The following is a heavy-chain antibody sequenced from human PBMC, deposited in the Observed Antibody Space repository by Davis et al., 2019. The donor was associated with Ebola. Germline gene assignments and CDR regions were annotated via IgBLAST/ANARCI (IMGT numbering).Heavy chain of an antibody. J-gene: IGHJ5*02. V-gene: IGHV3-48*02. CDR1: GFIFSSYV. CDR3: ARSDGAMNA. Sequence: GGSLRLSCAASGFIFSSYVMNWVRQPPGKGLEWVSYITGNSDIISYADSVQGRFTISRDNAKDSLYLYMNSLRDEDTAVYYCARSDGAMNAWGQGTQVTVSS. CDR2: ITGNSDII. D-gene: IGHD2-2*01.